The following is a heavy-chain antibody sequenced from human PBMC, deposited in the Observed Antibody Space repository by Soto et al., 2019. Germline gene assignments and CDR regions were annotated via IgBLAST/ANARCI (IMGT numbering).Heavy chain of an antibody. J-gene: IGHJ5*02. Sequence: PGGSLRLSCAASGFTFSSYGMHWVRQAPGKGLEWVAFIWYDGNNKYYADSVKGRFTISRDNSKNTLYLQMNNLRAEDMAVYYCARDPYFSSPNWFDPWGQGTLVTVSS. D-gene: IGHD3-10*01. CDR3: ARDPYFSSPNWFDP. CDR2: IWYDGNNK. CDR1: GFTFSSYG. V-gene: IGHV3-33*01.